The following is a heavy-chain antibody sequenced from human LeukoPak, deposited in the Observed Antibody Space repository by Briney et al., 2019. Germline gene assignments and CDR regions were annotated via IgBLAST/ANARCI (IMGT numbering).Heavy chain of an antibody. CDR1: GYSFTSYY. V-gene: IGHV1-2*02. CDR3: ASSTSSDNWFDP. D-gene: IGHD2-2*01. J-gene: IGHJ5*02. Sequence: ASVKVSCKASGYSFTSYYMHWVRQAPGQGLEWMACINPNSGDTNYAQKFQGRVTMTRDTSISTAYVELSRLRSDDTAVYYCASSTSSDNWFDPWGQGTLVTVSS. CDR2: INPNSGDT.